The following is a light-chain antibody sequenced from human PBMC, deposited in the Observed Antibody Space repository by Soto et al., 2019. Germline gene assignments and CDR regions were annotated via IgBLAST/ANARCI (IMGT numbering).Light chain of an antibody. CDR2: GAS. J-gene: IGKJ4*01. V-gene: IGKV1-9*01. CDR3: PQLNSYPLT. CDR1: DMISTW. Sequence: DIQMTQSPSTLSASVGDRVTITCRDSDMISTWLAWYEHTQGKAPKIXIYGASTLQSGVPAMFSGSEAGAVFTRRISSLQHEDVETDDCPQLNSYPLTFGGGTKVDIK.